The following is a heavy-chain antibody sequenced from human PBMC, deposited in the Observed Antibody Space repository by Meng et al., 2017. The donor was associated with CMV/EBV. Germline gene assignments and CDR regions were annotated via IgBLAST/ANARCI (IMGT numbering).Heavy chain of an antibody. J-gene: IGHJ4*02. CDR1: GFTFSSYA. CDR2: ISYDGSNK. CDR3: ATSKDSPGND. V-gene: IGHV3-30*04. Sequence: GGSLRLSCAASGFTFSSYAMHWVRQAPGKGLEWVAVISYDGSNKYYADSVKGRFTISRDNSKNTLYLQMNSLTVEDTAIYYCATSKDSPGNDWGQGTLVTVSS. D-gene: IGHD2/OR15-2a*01.